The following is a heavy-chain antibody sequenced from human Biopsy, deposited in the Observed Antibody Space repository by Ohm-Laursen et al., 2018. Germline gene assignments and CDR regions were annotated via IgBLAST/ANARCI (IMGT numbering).Heavy chain of an antibody. D-gene: IGHD3-22*01. CDR2: INPRSGST. J-gene: IGHJ4*02. CDR1: GYNFPTHY. CDR3: ARDTKWLASGPIDY. V-gene: IGHV1-46*01. Sequence: ASVKVSCKASGYNFPTHYMHWVRQAPGQGLEWMAMINPRSGSTFYAQKFQDRVTMTRDTSTSTVYMELSSLRSEDTAVYYCARDTKWLASGPIDYWGQGALVTVSS.